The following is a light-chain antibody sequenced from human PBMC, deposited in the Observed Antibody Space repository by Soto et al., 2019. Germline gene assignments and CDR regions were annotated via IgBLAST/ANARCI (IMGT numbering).Light chain of an antibody. Sequence: EIVLTQSPGTLSLSPGERATLSCRASQSVSSNYLAWYQQKPGQAPRILIYGESSRATGIPDRLSGSGSGTDLNLTIDRLESEDFAVYFCQQYGDLPWTCGQGTKVDIK. CDR2: GES. V-gene: IGKV3-20*01. CDR1: QSVSSNY. J-gene: IGKJ1*01. CDR3: QQYGDLPWT.